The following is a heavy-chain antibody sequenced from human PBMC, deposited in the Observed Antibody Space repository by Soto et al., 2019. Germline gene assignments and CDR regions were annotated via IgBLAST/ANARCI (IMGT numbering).Heavy chain of an antibody. CDR2: INSEGTGT. V-gene: IGHV3-74*01. CDR3: VRDYDSSGYNSDY. J-gene: IGHJ4*02. CDR1: GFTFSSYW. Sequence: GGSLRLSCAASGFTFSSYWMHWVRQVPGKGLVWVSRINSEGTGTIYADSVKGRFTISRDNAKNTLYLQMNSLRAEDTAVYYCVRDYDSSGYNSDYWGQGTQVTVSS. D-gene: IGHD3-22*01.